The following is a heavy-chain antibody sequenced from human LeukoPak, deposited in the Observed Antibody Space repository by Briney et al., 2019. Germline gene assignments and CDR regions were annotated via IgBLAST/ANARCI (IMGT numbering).Heavy chain of an antibody. CDR1: GFTFSDYY. CDR2: ISSSGSTI. J-gene: IGHJ3*02. CDR3: ASLAVAEISFAFDI. Sequence: GGSLRLSCAASGFTFSDYYMSWIRQAPGKGLEWVSYISSSGSTIYYADSVKGRFTISRDNAKNSLYLQMNSLRAEDTAVYYCASLAVAEISFAFDIWGQGTMVTVSS. D-gene: IGHD6-19*01. V-gene: IGHV3-11*04.